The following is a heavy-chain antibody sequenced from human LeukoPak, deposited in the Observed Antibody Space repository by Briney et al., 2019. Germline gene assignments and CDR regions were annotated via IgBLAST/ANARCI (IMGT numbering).Heavy chain of an antibody. V-gene: IGHV4-34*01. D-gene: IGHD3-3*01. CDR3: ARERYYDFWSGLAPSDYYYYYMDV. Sequence: PSETLSLTCAVYGGSFSGYYWGWIRQPPGKGLEWIGSIYYSGSTYYNPSLKSRVTISVDTSKNQFSLKLSSVTAADTAVYYCARERYYDFWSGLAPSDYYYYYMDVWGKGTTVTVSS. CDR1: GGSFSGYY. J-gene: IGHJ6*03. CDR2: IYYSGST.